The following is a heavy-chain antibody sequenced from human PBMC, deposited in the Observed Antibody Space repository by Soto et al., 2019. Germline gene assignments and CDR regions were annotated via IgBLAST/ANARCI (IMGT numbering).Heavy chain of an antibody. Sequence: GASVKVSCKVSGYTLTELSIHWVRQAPGKGLEWMGGFDPEDGETIYAQKFQGRVTMTEDTSTDTAYMELSSLRSEDTAVYYCATGGIAAAGTVDYWGQGTLVTVSS. D-gene: IGHD6-13*01. CDR3: ATGGIAAAGTVDY. J-gene: IGHJ4*02. CDR2: FDPEDGET. V-gene: IGHV1-24*01. CDR1: GYTLTELS.